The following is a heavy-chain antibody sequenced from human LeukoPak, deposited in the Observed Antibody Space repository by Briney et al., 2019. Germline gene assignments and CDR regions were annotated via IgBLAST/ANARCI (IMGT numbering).Heavy chain of an antibody. CDR2: IRNKANGGTA. CDR1: GFTFSDYA. Sequence: GGSLRLSCTASGFTFSDYAMSWVRQAPGKGLEWVGFIRNKANGGTADYAASVKGRFTISRDDSKTIAYLQMNSLKTEDTAVYYCSRAYSTGWLGINDYWGQGALVTVSS. D-gene: IGHD6-19*01. V-gene: IGHV3-49*04. CDR3: SRAYSTGWLGINDY. J-gene: IGHJ4*02.